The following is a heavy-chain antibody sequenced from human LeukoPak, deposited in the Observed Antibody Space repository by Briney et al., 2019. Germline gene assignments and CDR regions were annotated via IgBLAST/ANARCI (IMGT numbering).Heavy chain of an antibody. D-gene: IGHD5-24*01. J-gene: IGHJ4*02. CDR3: ARGRGEMATVFDY. CDR1: GFTFSSYA. CDR2: ISYDGSNK. V-gene: IGHV3-30-3*01. Sequence: GGSLRLSCAASGFTFSSYAMHWVRQAPGKGLEWVAVISYDGSNKYYADSVKGRFTISRDNSKNTLYLQMNSLRAEDTAVYYCARGRGEMATVFDYWGQGTLATVSS.